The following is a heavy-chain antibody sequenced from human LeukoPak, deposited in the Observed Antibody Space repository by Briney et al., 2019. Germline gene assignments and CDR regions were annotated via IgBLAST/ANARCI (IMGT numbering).Heavy chain of an antibody. CDR3: AAPHRSGFLSYMDV. CDR1: GGSISSGSYY. CDR2: IYYSGST. Sequence: PSQTLSLTCTVSGGSISSGSYYWGWIRQPPGKGLEWIGSIYYSGSTYYNPSLKSRVTISVDTSKNQFSLKLSSVTAADTAVYYCAAPHRSGFLSYMDVWGKGTTVTVSS. V-gene: IGHV4-39*01. J-gene: IGHJ6*03. D-gene: IGHD3-3*01.